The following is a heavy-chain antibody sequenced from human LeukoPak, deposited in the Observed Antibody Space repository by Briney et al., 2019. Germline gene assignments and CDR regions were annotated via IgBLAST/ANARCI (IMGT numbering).Heavy chain of an antibody. CDR2: ISYDGSGQ. V-gene: IGHV3-30-3*01. J-gene: IGHJ4*02. CDR3: ARANRPFHTSGWYKDY. CDR1: GFTFSSYA. D-gene: IGHD6-19*01. Sequence: SGGSLRLSWAASGFTFSSYAMDWVGQAPGKGLEWVALISYDGSGQYYTESVKGRFTISRDNSKNTPYLQVNSLRVEDTAVYYCARANRPFHTSGWYKDYWGQGTLVTVSS.